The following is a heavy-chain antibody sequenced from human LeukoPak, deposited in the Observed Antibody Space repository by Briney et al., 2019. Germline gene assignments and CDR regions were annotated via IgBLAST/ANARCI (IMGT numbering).Heavy chain of an antibody. Sequence: EFLRLSCAASAFTLSSYSMSWVRQAPGKGLEWVSAIRSIGGSTYYADSVTGRFTISRDNSKNTLYLQMNSLRAEDTAVYYCAKVAHYDILSDPYYYGMDVWVQGTTVSVSS. J-gene: IGHJ6*01. CDR3: AKVAHYDILSDPYYYGMDV. D-gene: IGHD3-9*01. CDR2: IRSIGGST. CDR1: AFTLSSYS. V-gene: IGHV3-23*01.